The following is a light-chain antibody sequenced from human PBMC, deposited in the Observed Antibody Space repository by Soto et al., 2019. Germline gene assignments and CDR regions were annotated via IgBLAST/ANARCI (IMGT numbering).Light chain of an antibody. CDR3: CSYAGSDTWV. CDR1: SSDVGGYNF. J-gene: IGLJ1*01. V-gene: IGLV2-11*01. CDR2: DVS. Sequence: QSALTQPRSVSGSPGQSVTISCTGTSSDVGGYNFVSWYLQHPGKAPKLMIYDVSKRPSGVPDRFSGSKSGNTASLTISGLQAEDEADYYCCSYAGSDTWVVGTGTKLTVL.